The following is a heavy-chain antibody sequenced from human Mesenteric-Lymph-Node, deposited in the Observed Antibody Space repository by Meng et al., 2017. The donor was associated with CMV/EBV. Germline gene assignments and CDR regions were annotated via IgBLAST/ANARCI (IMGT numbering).Heavy chain of an antibody. V-gene: IGHV3-74*01. Sequence: FTFSSSWMDWVRQVPGKGLVWVSRITPDGGHTDYADSVKGRFSISRDNVKNTVFLQMNSLTVEDTAIYYCARDFYTAQYSSPGDDFDFCGQGTLVTVSS. CDR2: ITPDGGHT. CDR3: ARDFYTAQYSSPGDDFDF. CDR1: FTFSSSW. D-gene: IGHD5-18*01. J-gene: IGHJ4*02.